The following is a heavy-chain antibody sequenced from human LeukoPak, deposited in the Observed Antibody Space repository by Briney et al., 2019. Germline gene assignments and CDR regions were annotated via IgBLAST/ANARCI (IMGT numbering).Heavy chain of an antibody. J-gene: IGHJ3*02. D-gene: IGHD4-23*01. CDR2: ISYDGSDK. V-gene: IGHV3-30-3*01. CDR3: APEGGGPRGNLDI. CDR1: GFTFSSFA. Sequence: PGGSLRLSCAASGFTFSSFAAHWVRQAPGKGLEWVAFISYDGSDKLYADSVKGRFTISRDNSKDTLYLQMNSLRAEDTALYYCAPEGGGPRGNLDIRRQATMPTVSS.